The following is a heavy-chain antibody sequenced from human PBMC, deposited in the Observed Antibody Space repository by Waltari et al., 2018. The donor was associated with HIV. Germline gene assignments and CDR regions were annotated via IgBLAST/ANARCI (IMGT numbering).Heavy chain of an antibody. D-gene: IGHD5-18*01. CDR2: ISNSGNTI. Sequence: EVQLVESGGDLVQPGGSLRLSCAASGFSFSSYSMNWGREAPGKGLKWISYISNSGNTIDYADSVKGRFTISRDNAKNSLSLQMHSLRAEDTAVYYCARARGYSYGYEDYWGQGALVTVSS. V-gene: IGHV3-48*04. CDR1: GFSFSSYS. J-gene: IGHJ4*02. CDR3: ARARGYSYGYEDY.